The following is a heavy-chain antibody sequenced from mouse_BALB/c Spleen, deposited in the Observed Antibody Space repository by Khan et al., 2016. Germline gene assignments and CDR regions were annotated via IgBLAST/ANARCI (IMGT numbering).Heavy chain of an antibody. Sequence: EEKLLESGGGLVQPGGSLKLSCAASGFDFSRYWMSWVRQAPGKGLEWIGAINPDTITIDYSPSLKDNFIISRDNAKNTLYLQMSKVRSEDTALYYCARGNYVPGSLDYWGQGTTLTVSS. J-gene: IGHJ2*01. V-gene: IGHV4-1*02. D-gene: IGHD2-1*01. CDR1: GFDFSRYW. CDR3: ARGNYVPGSLDY. CDR2: INPDTITI.